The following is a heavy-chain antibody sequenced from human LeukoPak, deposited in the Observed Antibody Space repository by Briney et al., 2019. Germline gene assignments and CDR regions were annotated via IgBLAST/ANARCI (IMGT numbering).Heavy chain of an antibody. CDR3: NVGVPATMRDFDY. D-gene: IGHD2-2*01. Sequence: AGSLRLSCAASGFTFSNFEMNWVRQAPGKGLEWVSYIDSSGDTIYYADSVKGRFTMSRDNAKNSLYLQMNSLRAEDTAVYYCNVGVPATMRDFDYWGQGALVTVSS. CDR2: IDSSGDTI. J-gene: IGHJ4*02. CDR1: GFTFSNFE. V-gene: IGHV3-48*03.